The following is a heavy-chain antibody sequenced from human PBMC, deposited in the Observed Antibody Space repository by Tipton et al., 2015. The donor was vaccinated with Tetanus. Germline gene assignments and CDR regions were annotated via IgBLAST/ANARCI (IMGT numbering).Heavy chain of an antibody. CDR3: ARDRGDYIYYGMDV. CDR2: IDPNSGGT. Sequence: QMQLVQSGAEVKKPGASGKVSCKASGYTFTGYYIYWVRQAPGQGLEWMGWIDPNSGGTVYAQKFQGRVTMTRDTSIRPAYMELRSLRSDDTAVYYCARDRGDYIYYGMDVWGPGTTVTVS. J-gene: IGHJ6*02. D-gene: IGHD3-22*01. CDR1: GYTFTGYY. V-gene: IGHV1-2*02.